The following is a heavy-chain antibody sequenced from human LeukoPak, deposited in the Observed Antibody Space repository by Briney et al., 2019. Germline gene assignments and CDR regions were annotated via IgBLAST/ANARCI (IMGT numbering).Heavy chain of an antibody. CDR3: AREKGTPMDV. CDR2: IYTSGST. D-gene: IGHD1-1*01. J-gene: IGHJ6*04. Sequence: SQTLSLTCTVSGGSISSGSYYWSWIRQPAGKGLEWIGRIYTSGSTNYNPSLKSRVTISVDTSKNQFSLKLSSVTAADTAVYYCAREKGTPMDVWGKGTTVTVSS. V-gene: IGHV4-61*02. CDR1: GGSISSGSYY.